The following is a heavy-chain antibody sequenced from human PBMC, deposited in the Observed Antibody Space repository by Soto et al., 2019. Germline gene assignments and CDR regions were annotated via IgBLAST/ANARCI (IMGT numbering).Heavy chain of an antibody. CDR1: GFTFSSYS. D-gene: IGHD3-3*02. Sequence: EVQLVESGGGLVQPGGSLRLSCAASGFTFSSYSMNWVRQAPGKGLEWVSYISSSSSTIYYEDSVKGRFTISRDNAKNSLYLQMNSLRDEDTAVYYCARVDPRGIYLDYFDYWGQGTLVTVSS. CDR2: ISSSSSTI. J-gene: IGHJ4*02. V-gene: IGHV3-48*02. CDR3: ARVDPRGIYLDYFDY.